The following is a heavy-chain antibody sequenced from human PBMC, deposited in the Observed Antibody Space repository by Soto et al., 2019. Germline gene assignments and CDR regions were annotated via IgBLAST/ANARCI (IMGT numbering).Heavy chain of an antibody. D-gene: IGHD6-19*01. CDR3: ARDIHPTGYSSGWSNSYYYYGMDV. CDR2: ISSSSSYI. J-gene: IGHJ6*02. Sequence: GSLRLSCAASGFTFSSYSMNWVRQAPGKGLEWVSSISSSSSYIYYADSVKGRFTISRDNAKNSLYLQMNSLRAEDTAVYYCARDIHPTGYSSGWSNSYYYYGMDVWGQGTTVTVSS. CDR1: GFTFSSYS. V-gene: IGHV3-21*01.